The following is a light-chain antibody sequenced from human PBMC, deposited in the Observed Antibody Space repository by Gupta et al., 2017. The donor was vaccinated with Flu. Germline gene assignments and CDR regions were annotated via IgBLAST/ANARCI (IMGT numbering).Light chain of an antibody. CDR1: RLGDKY. V-gene: IGLV3-1*01. Sequence: YALTQPPSVSVSPGQTASITCSGDRLGDKYACWYQQKPGQSPVLVIYQDTNRPSGIPERFSGSNSGNTATLTISGTQAMDEAAYYCQAWDSSTPLYVFGTGTKVTVL. CDR3: QAWDSSTPLYV. J-gene: IGLJ1*01. CDR2: QDT.